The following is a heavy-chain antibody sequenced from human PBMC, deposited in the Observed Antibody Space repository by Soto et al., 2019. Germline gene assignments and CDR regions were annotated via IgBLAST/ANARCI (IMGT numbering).Heavy chain of an antibody. CDR1: GGTFSSYA. CDR2: IIPIFGTA. Sequence: QVQLVQSGAEVKKPGSSVKVSCKASGGTFSSYAISWVRQAPGQGLEWMGGIIPIFGTANYAQKFQGRVTITADKSTSTAYMELSSLRSEDTAVYYCAVVYCSSTSCPYYFDYWGQGTLVTVSS. D-gene: IGHD2-2*01. CDR3: AVVYCSSTSCPYYFDY. J-gene: IGHJ4*02. V-gene: IGHV1-69*06.